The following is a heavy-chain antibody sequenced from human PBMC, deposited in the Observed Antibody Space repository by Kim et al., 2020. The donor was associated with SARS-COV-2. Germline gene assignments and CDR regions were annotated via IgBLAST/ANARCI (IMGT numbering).Heavy chain of an antibody. D-gene: IGHD3-10*01. J-gene: IGHJ5*02. CDR3: ARDQPALYGSGSLPAPNWFDP. CDR2: ISSSGSTI. Sequence: GGSLRLSCAASGFTFSSYEMNWVRQAPGKGLEWVSYISSSGSTIYYADSVKGRFTISRDNAKNSLYLQMNSLRAEDTAVYYCARDQPALYGSGSLPAPNWFDPWGQGTLVTVS. CDR1: GFTFSSYE. V-gene: IGHV3-48*03.